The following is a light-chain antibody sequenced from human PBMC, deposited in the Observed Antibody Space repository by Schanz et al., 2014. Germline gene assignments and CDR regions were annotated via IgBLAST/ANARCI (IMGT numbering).Light chain of an antibody. CDR3: QTWGTDFWV. J-gene: IGLJ3*02. Sequence: QLVLTQSPSASASLGASVKLTCTLSSGHSSYAIAWHQQQPEKGPRYLMKLNSDGSHSKGGGIPDRFSGSSSGADRYLTISSLQSEDEADYYCQTWGTDFWVFGGGTKLTVL. CDR2: LNSDGSH. CDR1: SGHSSYA. V-gene: IGLV4-69*01.